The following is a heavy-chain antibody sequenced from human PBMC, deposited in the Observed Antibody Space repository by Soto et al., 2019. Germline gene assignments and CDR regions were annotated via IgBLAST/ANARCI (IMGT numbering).Heavy chain of an antibody. CDR1: GDSISSSTYY. Sequence: QLQLQESGPGLVKPSETLSLTCTVSGDSISSSTYYWGWIRQPPGKGLEWIGGINYSGSTYYNPSRTRRLAISGDTSNSQFSLKFSSVTAADTAVYYCARRMRGSYSDYWGQGTLVTVSS. CDR2: INYSGST. CDR3: ARRMRGSYSDY. D-gene: IGHD3-16*01. J-gene: IGHJ4*02. V-gene: IGHV4-39*01.